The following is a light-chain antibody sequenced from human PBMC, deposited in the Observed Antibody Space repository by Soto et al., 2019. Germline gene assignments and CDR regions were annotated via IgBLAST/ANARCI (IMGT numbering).Light chain of an antibody. CDR3: QQHLGRHT. J-gene: IGKJ1*01. CDR1: RSVSGY. CDR2: DAS. Sequence: DIVLTQSPVPLCFYPGERATLSCRASRSVSGYLVWYQQTPGQAPRLLVYDASTRAAGIPARFIGSGSGTEFTLTISSLEPEDSAVYYCQQHLGRHTFGQGTKVDIK. V-gene: IGKV3-11*01.